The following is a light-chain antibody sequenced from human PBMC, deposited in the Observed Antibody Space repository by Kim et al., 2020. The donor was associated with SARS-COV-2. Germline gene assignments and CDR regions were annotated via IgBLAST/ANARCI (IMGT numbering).Light chain of an antibody. CDR2: AAS. CDR1: QDIGNY. CDR3: QKYNSVPIT. V-gene: IGKV1-27*01. J-gene: IGKJ5*01. Sequence: ASVGDRVTITCRASQDIGNYLAWYQQRPGKAPKLLIFAASTLQSGVPSRFSGIRSGTDFTLVISNLQPEDVATYFCQKYNSVPITFGQGTRLEIK.